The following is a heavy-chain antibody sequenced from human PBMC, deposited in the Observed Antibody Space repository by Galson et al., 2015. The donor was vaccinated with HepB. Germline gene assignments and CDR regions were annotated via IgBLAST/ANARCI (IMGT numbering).Heavy chain of an antibody. CDR1: GYTFTSYA. V-gene: IGHV1-3*01. D-gene: IGHD3-22*01. CDR2: INAGNGNT. Sequence: SVKVSCKASGYTFTSYAMHWVRQAPGQRLEWMGWINAGNGNTKYSQKFQGRVTMTTDTSTSTAYMELRSLRSDDTAVYYYARGGPYYYDCIPPSECFQHWGQGTLVTVSS. J-gene: IGHJ1*01. CDR3: ARGGPYYYDCIPPSECFQH.